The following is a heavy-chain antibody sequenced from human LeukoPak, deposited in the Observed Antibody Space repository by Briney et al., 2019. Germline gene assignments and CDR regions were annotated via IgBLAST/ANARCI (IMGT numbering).Heavy chain of an antibody. J-gene: IGHJ4*02. CDR1: GVSINTCCYY. CDR2: KYYSGST. D-gene: IGHD5-18*01. Sequence: PSETLSLTCDVSGVSINTCCYYWTWTRQPPGKGLEWIGYKYYSGSTRYNSSLRSRLTISLDSSKNQFSLRLTSVTAADTAVYYCARGRSYGFDFDSWGPGTLVIVSS. V-gene: IGHV4-61*01. CDR3: ARGRSYGFDFDS.